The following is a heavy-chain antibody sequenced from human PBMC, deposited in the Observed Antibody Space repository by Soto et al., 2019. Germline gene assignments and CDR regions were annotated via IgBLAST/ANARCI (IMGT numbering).Heavy chain of an antibody. CDR3: ARQIYDSDTGPNFQYYFDS. CDR2: IDPSDSQT. V-gene: IGHV5-10-1*01. J-gene: IGHJ4*02. CDR1: GYSFAGYW. D-gene: IGHD3-22*01. Sequence: GESLKISCKGSGYSFAGYWITWVRQKPGKGLEWMGRIDPSDSQTYYSPSFRGHVTISVTKSITTVFLQWSSLRASDTAMYYCARQIYDSDTGPNFQYYFDSWGQGTPVIVSS.